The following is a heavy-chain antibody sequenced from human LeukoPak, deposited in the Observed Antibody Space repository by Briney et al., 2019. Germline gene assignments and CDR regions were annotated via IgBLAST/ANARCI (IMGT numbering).Heavy chain of an antibody. CDR1: GFIFSSYA. V-gene: IGHV3-48*04. CDR2: ISSSGSTI. CDR3: ARAPLAMVNPVDY. J-gene: IGHJ4*02. Sequence: PGGSLRLSCAASGFIFSSYAMNWVRQAPGKGLEWVSYISSSGSTIYYADSVKGRFTISRDNAKNSLYLQMNSLRAEDTAVYYCARAPLAMVNPVDYWGQGTLVTVSS. D-gene: IGHD5-18*01.